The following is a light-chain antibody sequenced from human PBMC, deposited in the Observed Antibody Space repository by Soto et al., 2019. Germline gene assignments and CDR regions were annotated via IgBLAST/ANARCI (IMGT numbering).Light chain of an antibody. V-gene: IGKV3-15*01. CDR2: GAS. CDR3: QQYNKLSPVT. Sequence: PSPFPLACTPGGSAPLSCTVSQTVSAYLAWYQQEPGQAPRLLIYGASTRDTGVPARFSASGSGTEFTLTISSLQSEDFAVYYCQQYNKLSPVTFGGGTKVDI. J-gene: IGKJ4*01. CDR1: QTVSAY.